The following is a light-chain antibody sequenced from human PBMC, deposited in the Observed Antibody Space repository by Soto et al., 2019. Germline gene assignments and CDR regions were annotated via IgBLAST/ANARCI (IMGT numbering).Light chain of an antibody. J-gene: IGKJ5*01. CDR3: QQSYSPPIT. CDR2: AAS. V-gene: IGKV1-39*01. CDR1: QSISFY. Sequence: MHITQCPSFLSSSVGDRVTITCRASQSISFYLNWYQQKPGKAPQLLIYAASSFQIGVPSRFSGDGSGTDFTLTITNLQPEDFATYYCQQSYSPPITFGQGTRLEIK.